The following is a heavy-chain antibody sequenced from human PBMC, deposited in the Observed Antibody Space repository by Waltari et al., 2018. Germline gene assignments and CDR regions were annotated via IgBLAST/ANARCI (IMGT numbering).Heavy chain of an antibody. CDR3: VKAAVGTYAFDI. CDR2: LSSNGATP. D-gene: IGHD6-19*01. J-gene: IGHJ3*02. CDR1: GFTFSGYA. V-gene: IGHV3-64D*06. Sequence: EVQLVESGGGLVQPGGSLRLSCSAPGFTFSGYALHWVRQAPGKRLEYVSALSSNGATPYYADSVKGRFTISRDNAKNTLYLQMSSLRPEDTAVYYCVKAAVGTYAFDIWGQGTAVTVSS.